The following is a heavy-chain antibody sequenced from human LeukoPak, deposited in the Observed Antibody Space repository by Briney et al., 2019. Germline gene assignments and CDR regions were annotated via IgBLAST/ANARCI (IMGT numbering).Heavy chain of an antibody. J-gene: IGHJ4*02. CDR3: ARVKSGSYYPIDY. CDR1: GFTFRNYW. V-gene: IGHV3-74*01. D-gene: IGHD1-26*01. CDR2: INTDGTGT. Sequence: PGGSLRLSCAASGFTFRNYWMHWFRQTPGKGLVGVARINTDGTGTSYAASVKGRFTISRDGATNTLYLQMSGLSAEDTAVYYCARVKSGSYYPIDYWGQGTLVTVSS.